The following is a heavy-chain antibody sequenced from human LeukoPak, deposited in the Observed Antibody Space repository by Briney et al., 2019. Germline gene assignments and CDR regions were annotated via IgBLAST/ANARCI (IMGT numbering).Heavy chain of an antibody. CDR1: GYTFTGYY. J-gene: IGHJ6*02. V-gene: IGHV1-2*02. CDR3: AAARLNYYYSGMDV. Sequence: GSSVKVSCKASGYTFTGYYMHWVRQAPGQGLEWMGWINPNSGGTNYAQKFQGRVTMTRDTSISTAYMELSRLRSDDTAVYYCAAARLNYYYSGMDVWGQGTTVTVSS. CDR2: INPNSGGT. D-gene: IGHD6-6*01.